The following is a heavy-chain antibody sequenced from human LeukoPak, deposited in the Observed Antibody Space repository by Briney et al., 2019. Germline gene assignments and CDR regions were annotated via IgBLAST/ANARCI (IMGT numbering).Heavy chain of an antibody. Sequence: GASVKVSCKASGYTVAAYYLHWVRQAPGQGHEWMGWINPNTGGPFYAQRFQGRVTMTWDTSISTAYMELTRVTSDDTAIYYCARHRNSQSTGAGDYWGQGTLLTVSS. CDR3: ARHRNSQSTGAGDY. V-gene: IGHV1-2*02. CDR2: INPNTGGP. CDR1: GYTVAAYY. J-gene: IGHJ4*02. D-gene: IGHD1-26*01.